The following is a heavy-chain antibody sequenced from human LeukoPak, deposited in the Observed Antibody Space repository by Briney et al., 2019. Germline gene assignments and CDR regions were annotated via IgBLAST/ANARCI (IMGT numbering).Heavy chain of an antibody. V-gene: IGHV3-30*18. CDR1: GFTFNNYG. CDR2: ISDDGRNK. D-gene: IGHD6-13*01. CDR3: AKDRETTASGTFDY. J-gene: IGHJ4*02. Sequence: GGSLRLSCAASGFTFNNYGMHYVRQAPGKGLEWVAVISDDGRNKNYADSVKGRFTISRDNSNNTLYLQMNSLRAEVTGVYYCAKDRETTASGTFDYWGQGTLVTVSS.